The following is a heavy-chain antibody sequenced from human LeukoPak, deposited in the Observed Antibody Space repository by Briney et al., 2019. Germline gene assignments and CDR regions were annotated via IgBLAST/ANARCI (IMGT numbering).Heavy chain of an antibody. CDR1: GFTFSDHY. CDR3: AKDLEVTYYYLDY. V-gene: IGHV3-72*01. J-gene: IGHJ4*02. D-gene: IGHD3-10*01. Sequence: GGSLRLSYAASGFTFSDHYMDWVRQAPGKGLEWVGRTRNKANSYTTEYAASVKGRFTISRDDSKNSLYLQMNSLKTEDTAVYYCAKDLEVTYYYLDYWGQGTLVTVSS. CDR2: TRNKANSYTT.